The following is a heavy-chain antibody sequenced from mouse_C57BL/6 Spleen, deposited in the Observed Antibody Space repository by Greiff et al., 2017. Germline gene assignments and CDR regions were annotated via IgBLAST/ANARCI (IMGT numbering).Heavy chain of an antibody. CDR1: GFSFNTYA. CDR2: IRSKSNNYAT. CDR3: GGGNYSY. J-gene: IGHJ3*01. V-gene: IGHV10-1*01. Sequence: GGGLVQPKGSLKLSCAASGFSFNTYAMNWVRQAPGKGLEWVARIRSKSNNYATYYADSVKDRFTISRDDSESMLYLQMNNLKTEDTAMYYCGGGNYSYWGQGTLVTVSA. D-gene: IGHD2-1*01.